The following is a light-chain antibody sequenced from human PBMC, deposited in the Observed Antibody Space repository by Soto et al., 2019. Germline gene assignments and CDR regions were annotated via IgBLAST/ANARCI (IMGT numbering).Light chain of an antibody. J-gene: IGKJ4*01. CDR2: AAS. V-gene: IGKV1-27*01. CDR1: QGIRDH. CDR3: QKYDSAQLT. Sequence: DIQMTQSPSSLSASVGDRVTITCRATQGIRDHLAWYQQKPGKVPDLLIYAASTLQTGVPSRFSWSGSVKDLTLRISGLQPEDVATYYCQKYDSAQLTFGGGPKVHIK.